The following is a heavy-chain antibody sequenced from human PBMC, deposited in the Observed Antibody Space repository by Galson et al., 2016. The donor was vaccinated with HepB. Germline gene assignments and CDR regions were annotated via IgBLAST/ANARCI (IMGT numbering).Heavy chain of an antibody. D-gene: IGHD4-17*01. Sequence: SLRLSCAASGFTFSNYAMSWVRQTPGKGLEWVSAISGNGGSTYYADSVRGRFTISRDNSKNTRYLQMNSLRAEDTAVYYCAKDYGDSHSRAFDVWGQGTMVTVSS. J-gene: IGHJ3*01. CDR3: AKDYGDSHSRAFDV. CDR2: ISGNGGST. CDR1: GFTFSNYA. V-gene: IGHV3-23*01.